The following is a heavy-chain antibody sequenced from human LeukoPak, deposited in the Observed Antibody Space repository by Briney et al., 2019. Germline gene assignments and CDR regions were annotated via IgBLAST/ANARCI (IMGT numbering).Heavy chain of an antibody. J-gene: IGHJ3*02. Sequence: GESLKISCKGSGYSFTSYWIGWVRQMPGKGLEWMGIIYPGDSDTRYSPSFQGQVTISADKSISTAYLQWSGLKASDTAMYYCARPHDSGSYGIDAFDIWGQGTMVTVSS. CDR1: GYSFTSYW. D-gene: IGHD1-26*01. V-gene: IGHV5-51*01. CDR3: ARPHDSGSYGIDAFDI. CDR2: IYPGDSDT.